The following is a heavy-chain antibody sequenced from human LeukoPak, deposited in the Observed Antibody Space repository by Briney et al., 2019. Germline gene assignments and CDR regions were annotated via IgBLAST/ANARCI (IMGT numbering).Heavy chain of an antibody. Sequence: LPGGSLRLSCAASGFTVSSNYMSWVRQAPGKGLEWVSVIYSGDNTYYADSVKGRFTISRDNSKNTLYLQMNSLRAEDTAVYYCARSVGDGYTEGPFDYWGQGTLVTVSS. V-gene: IGHV3-53*01. D-gene: IGHD5-24*01. J-gene: IGHJ4*02. CDR3: ARSVGDGYTEGPFDY. CDR1: GFTVSSNY. CDR2: IYSGDNT.